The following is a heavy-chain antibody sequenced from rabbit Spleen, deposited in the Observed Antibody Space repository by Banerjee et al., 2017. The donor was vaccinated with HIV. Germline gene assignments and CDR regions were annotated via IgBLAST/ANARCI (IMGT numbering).Heavy chain of an antibody. D-gene: IGHD4-2*01. CDR2: IDVAKSGDT. CDR1: GLDLSSRYW. J-gene: IGHJ4*01. Sequence: QSLEESGGDLVKPGASLTLTCKASGLDLSSRYWICWVRQAPGKGLEWIACIDVAKSGDTYYTNWAKGRFTISKTSSTTVALQVPSLTDADTASYFSTRDAAGREDFNLWGPGTLVTVS. V-gene: IGHV1S40*01. CDR3: TRDAAGREDFNL.